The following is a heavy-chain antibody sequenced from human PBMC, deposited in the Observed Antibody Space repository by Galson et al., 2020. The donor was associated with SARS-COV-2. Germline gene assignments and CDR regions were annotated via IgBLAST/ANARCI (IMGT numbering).Heavy chain of an antibody. V-gene: IGHV4-61*02. J-gene: IGHJ4*02. D-gene: IGHD3-10*01. CDR1: GGSISSGSYY. CDR2: IYTSGST. Sequence: SETLSLTCTVSGGSISSGSYYWSWIRQPAGKGLEWLGRIYTSGSTNYTPSLKSRVTISVDTAKNQFSLNLSSVTAADTAVYYCARFGSGSYGFDWGQGTLVTVSS. CDR3: ARFGSGSYGFD.